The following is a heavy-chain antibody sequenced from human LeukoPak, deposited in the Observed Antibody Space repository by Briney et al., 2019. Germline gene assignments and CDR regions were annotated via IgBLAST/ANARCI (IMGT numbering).Heavy chain of an antibody. J-gene: IGHJ3*02. CDR2: IYYSGST. CDR3: ARAGKFENAFDI. CDR1: GGSISSYN. Sequence: PSETLSLTCTVSGGSISSYNWSWFRQPPGKGLEWIGYIYYSGSTNYNPSLKSRVTISVDTSKNQSSLKLSSVTAADTAVYYCARAGKFENAFDIWGQGTMVTVSS. V-gene: IGHV4-59*01.